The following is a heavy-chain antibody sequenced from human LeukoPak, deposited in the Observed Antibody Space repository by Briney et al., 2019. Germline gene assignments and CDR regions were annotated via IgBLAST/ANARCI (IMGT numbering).Heavy chain of an antibody. CDR3: ARTVCSGGSCPHDY. V-gene: IGHV3-69-1*01. D-gene: IGHD2-15*01. CDR1: GFTFSYSA. CDR2: IDTASNT. Sequence: GGSLRLSCAASGFTFSYSAMSWVRQAPGKGLEWVSSIDTASNTFYADSVKGRFTVSRDNAKNSLDLQMNSLRAEDTAVYYCARTVCSGGSCPHDYWGQGTLVTVSS. J-gene: IGHJ4*02.